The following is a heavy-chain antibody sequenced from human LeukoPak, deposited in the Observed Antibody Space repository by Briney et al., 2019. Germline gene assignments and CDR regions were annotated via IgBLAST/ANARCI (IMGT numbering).Heavy chain of an antibody. CDR1: GFTFSSYW. Sequence: GGSLRLSCAASGFTFSSYWMHWVRHAPGKGLVWVSRINSDGSSTNYADSVKGRFTISRDNAKNTLYLQMNSLRAEDTAVYYCVRENSSSSRYFDYWGQGTLVTVSS. D-gene: IGHD6-6*01. J-gene: IGHJ4*02. CDR3: VRENSSSSRYFDY. V-gene: IGHV3-74*01. CDR2: INSDGSST.